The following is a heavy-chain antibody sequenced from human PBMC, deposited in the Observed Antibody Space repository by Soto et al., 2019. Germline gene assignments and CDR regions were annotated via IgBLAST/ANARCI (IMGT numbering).Heavy chain of an antibody. D-gene: IGHD3-16*01. CDR1: GYSISSGYY. V-gene: IGHV4-38-2*01. Sequence: SETLSLTCAVSGYSISSGYYWGWIRQPPGKGLEWIGSIYHSGSTYYNPSLKSRVTISVDTSKNQFSLKLSSVTAADTAVHYCAGGRGMDVWGQGTTVTVSS. J-gene: IGHJ6*02. CDR2: IYHSGST. CDR3: AGGRGMDV.